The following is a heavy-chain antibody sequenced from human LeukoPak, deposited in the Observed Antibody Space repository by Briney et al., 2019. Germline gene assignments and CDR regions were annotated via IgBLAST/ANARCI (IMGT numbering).Heavy chain of an antibody. Sequence: RASVKVSCKASGYTFTSYYMHWVRQAPGQGLEWMGIINPSGGSTSYAQKFQGRVTMTRDTSTSTVYMELSSLRSEDTAVYYCARGPYYDSSGYVSYFDYWGQGTLVTVSS. V-gene: IGHV1-46*01. D-gene: IGHD3-22*01. CDR2: INPSGGST. CDR3: ARGPYYDSSGYVSYFDY. CDR1: GYTFTSYY. J-gene: IGHJ4*02.